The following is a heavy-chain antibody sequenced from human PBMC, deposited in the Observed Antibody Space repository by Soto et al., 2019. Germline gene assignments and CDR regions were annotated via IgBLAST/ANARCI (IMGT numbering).Heavy chain of an antibody. D-gene: IGHD2-21*02. V-gene: IGHV6-1*01. CDR1: GDSVSSNSAA. CDR2: TYYRSKWYN. CDR3: ASSGAYCGGDCYSFDY. J-gene: IGHJ4*02. Sequence: QSQTLSLTCAISGDSVSSNSAAWNWIRQSPSRGLEWLGRTYYRSKWYNDYAVSVKSRITINPDTSKNQFSLQLNSVTPEDTAVYYCASSGAYCGGDCYSFDYWGQGTLVTVSS.